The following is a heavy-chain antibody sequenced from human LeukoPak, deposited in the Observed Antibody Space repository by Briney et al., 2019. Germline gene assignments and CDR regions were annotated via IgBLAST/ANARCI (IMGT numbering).Heavy chain of an antibody. CDR1: GFTFSSYE. V-gene: IGHV3-48*03. D-gene: IGHD5-12*01. J-gene: IGHJ3*02. CDR2: ISSSGSTI. CDR3: ARQYPTRWAPDAFDI. Sequence: GGSLRLSCAASGFTFSSYEMNWVRQAPGKGLEWVSYISSSGSTIYYADSVKGRFTISRDNSKNTLYLQMNSLRAEDTAVYYCARQYPTRWAPDAFDIWGQGTMVTVSS.